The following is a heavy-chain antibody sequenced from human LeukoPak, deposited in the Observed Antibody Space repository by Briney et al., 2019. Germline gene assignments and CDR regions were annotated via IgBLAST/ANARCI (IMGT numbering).Heavy chain of an antibody. J-gene: IGHJ4*02. CDR3: AKDGAHFYDSRGYYPSFDC. V-gene: IGHV1-69*06. Sequence: GASVKVSCKASAGTHSNHALSWVRQPPGQGLEWMGRIIPIFGTANYAQKFQGRVTITADKSTSTAYMELSSLRSEDTAVYYCAKDGAHFYDSRGYYPSFDCWGQGTLVTVSS. CDR1: AGTHSNHA. CDR2: IIPIFGTA. D-gene: IGHD3-22*01.